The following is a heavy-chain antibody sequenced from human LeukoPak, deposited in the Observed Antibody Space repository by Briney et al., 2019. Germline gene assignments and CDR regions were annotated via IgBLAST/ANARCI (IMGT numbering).Heavy chain of an antibody. CDR2: INPSGGST. J-gene: IGHJ3*02. CDR3: ARVAVVVPALADAFDI. Sequence: VASVKVSCKASGYTFTSYYMHWVRQAPGQGLEWMGIINPSGGSTSYAQKFQGRVTMTRDTSTSTVYMELSSLRSEDTAVYYCARVAVVVPALADAFDIWGQGTMVTVSS. D-gene: IGHD2-2*01. V-gene: IGHV1-46*01. CDR1: GYTFTSYY.